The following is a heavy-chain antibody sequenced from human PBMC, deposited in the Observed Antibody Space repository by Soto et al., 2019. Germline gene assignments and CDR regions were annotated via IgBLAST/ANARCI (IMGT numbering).Heavy chain of an antibody. CDR3: ARVAEATDAFDI. J-gene: IGHJ3*02. CDR2: INPSGGST. V-gene: IGHV1-46*01. Sequence: QVQLVQSGAEVKKPGASVKVSCKASGYTFTSYYMHWVRQAPGQGLEWMGIINPSGGSTSYAQKFQGRVTMTRDTSTSTVYMELSSLRSVDTAVYYCARVAEATDAFDIWGQGIMVTVSS. D-gene: IGHD1-26*01. CDR1: GYTFTSYY.